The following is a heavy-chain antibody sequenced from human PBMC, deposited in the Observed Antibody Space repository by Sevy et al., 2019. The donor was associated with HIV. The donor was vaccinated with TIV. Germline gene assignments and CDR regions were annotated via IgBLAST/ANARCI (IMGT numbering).Heavy chain of an antibody. D-gene: IGHD2-21*02. CDR1: GYSFTGYY. Sequence: ASVKVSCKASGYSFTGYYMNWVQQAPGQGLEWMGWINPNTSDTTYSEKFEGRVTMTRDSSLSTAYLELRGLRSDDTAVYYCARDFLAVTSIPSDAFDIWGQGTLVTVSS. CDR3: ARDFLAVTSIPSDAFDI. V-gene: IGHV1-2*02. J-gene: IGHJ3*02. CDR2: INPNTSDT.